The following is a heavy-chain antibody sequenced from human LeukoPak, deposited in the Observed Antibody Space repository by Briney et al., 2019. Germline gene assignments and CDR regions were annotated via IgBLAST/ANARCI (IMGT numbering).Heavy chain of an antibody. CDR1: GFTFGDYA. CDR2: IRSKAYGGTT. CDR3: KRWFGESYHYYYYYGMDV. D-gene: IGHD3-10*01. J-gene: IGHJ6*02. V-gene: IGHV3-49*03. Sequence: GGSLRLSCTASGFTFGDYAMSWFRQAPGKGLEWVGFIRSKAYGGTTEYAASVKGRFTISRDDSKSIAYLQMNSLKTEDTAVYYCKRWFGESYHYYYYYGMDVWGQGTTVTVS.